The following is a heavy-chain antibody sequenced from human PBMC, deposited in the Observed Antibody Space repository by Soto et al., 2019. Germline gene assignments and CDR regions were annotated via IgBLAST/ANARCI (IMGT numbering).Heavy chain of an antibody. V-gene: IGHV4-34*02. D-gene: IGHD3-9*01. CDR1: GGSFSDYY. CDR3: AGAAAVIFASRLRPALYNWFDP. Sequence: QVQLQQWGAGLVKPSETLSLTCGVYGGSFSDYYWSWIRQPPGKGLEWMGEITHSGNTNYNPSLKSRATLPAETYKNQISMKMSSVTAADTAVYYCAGAAAVIFASRLRPALYNWFDPWGQGTLVTVSS. J-gene: IGHJ5*02. CDR2: ITHSGNT.